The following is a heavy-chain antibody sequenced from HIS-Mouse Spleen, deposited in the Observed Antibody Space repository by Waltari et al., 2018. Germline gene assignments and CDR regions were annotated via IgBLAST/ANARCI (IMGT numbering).Heavy chain of an antibody. Sequence: QVQLVESGGGVVQPGRSLRLSCAASGFTFRGYGMPWVRQAPGKGLEGVAVISYDGSNKYYADSVKGRFTISRDNSKNTLYLQMNSLRAEDTAVYYCAKVNSGSYYFDYWGQGTLVTVSS. D-gene: IGHD1-26*01. CDR3: AKVNSGSYYFDY. J-gene: IGHJ4*02. CDR2: ISYDGSNK. V-gene: IGHV3-30*18. CDR1: GFTFRGYG.